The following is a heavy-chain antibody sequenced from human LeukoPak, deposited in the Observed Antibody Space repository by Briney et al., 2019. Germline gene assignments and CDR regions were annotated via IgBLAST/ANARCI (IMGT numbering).Heavy chain of an antibody. V-gene: IGHV1-18*01. CDR1: GYTFTSYG. Sequence: ASVKVSCKASGYTFTSYGISWVRQAPGQGLEWMGWISAYNGNTNYAQKLQGRVTMTTDTSTSTAYMELRSLRSDDTAVYYCARLVRYSSCWDQDWYFDLWGRGTLVTVSS. CDR3: ARLVRYSSCWDQDWYFDL. CDR2: ISAYNGNT. J-gene: IGHJ2*01. D-gene: IGHD6-19*01.